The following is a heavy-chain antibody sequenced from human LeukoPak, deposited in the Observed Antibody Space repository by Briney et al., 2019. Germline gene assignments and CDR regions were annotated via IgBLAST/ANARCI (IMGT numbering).Heavy chain of an antibody. D-gene: IGHD7-27*01. V-gene: IGHV3-11*01. CDR1: GFTFSDNY. J-gene: IGHJ4*02. CDR2: ISNSGTSM. CDR3: ARGHWGLDY. Sequence: PGGSLRLSCAASGFTFSDNYMTWIRQAPGQELEYISYISNSGTSMYCADSLKGRFTISRDNARNSLFLQMNSLRVEDAAMYYCARGHWGLDYWGQGTLVTVSS.